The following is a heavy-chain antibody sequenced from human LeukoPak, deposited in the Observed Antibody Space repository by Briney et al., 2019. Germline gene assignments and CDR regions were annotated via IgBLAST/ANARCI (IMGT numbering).Heavy chain of an antibody. CDR2: ISSGGSYI. J-gene: IGHJ4*02. D-gene: IGHD2-2*01. V-gene: IGHV3-21*01. CDR1: GFTFSDYA. CDR3: ARGPALYCTSSSCLDGVD. Sequence: GGSLRHSCAASGFTFSDYAMNWVRQAPGKGLEWVSSISSGGSYISYADSVKGRFTVSRDNAKDSLFLQMRSLRDEDTAVYYCARGPALYCTSSSCLDGVDWGQGTLVSVSS.